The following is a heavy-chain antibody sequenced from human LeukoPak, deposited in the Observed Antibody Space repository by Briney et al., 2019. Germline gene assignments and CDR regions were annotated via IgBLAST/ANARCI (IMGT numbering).Heavy chain of an antibody. CDR2: INHSGST. CDR3: ARELSNWGKWYFDL. V-gene: IGHV4-34*01. D-gene: IGHD7-27*01. J-gene: IGHJ2*01. CDR1: GGSFSGYY. Sequence: SSETLSLTCAVYGGSFSGYYWSWIRQPPGKGLEWIGEINHSGSTNYNPSLKSRVTISVDTSKKQFSLKLSSVTAADTAVYYCARELSNWGKWYFDLWGRGTLVTVSS.